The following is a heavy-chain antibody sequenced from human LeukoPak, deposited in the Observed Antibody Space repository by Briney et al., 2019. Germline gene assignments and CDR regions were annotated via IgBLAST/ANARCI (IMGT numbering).Heavy chain of an antibody. CDR1: GFPFDDYA. J-gene: IGHJ6*03. V-gene: IGHV3-9*01. D-gene: IGHD3-3*01. CDR2: ISWNSSTI. Sequence: GGSLRLSCAASGFPFDDYAMHRVRQAPGKGLEWVSGISWNSSTIYYADSVKGRFTISRDNAKNSLYLQMNSLRAEDTAVYYCARVGYDFWSGFLYCMDVWGKGTTVTVSS. CDR3: ARVGYDFWSGFLYCMDV.